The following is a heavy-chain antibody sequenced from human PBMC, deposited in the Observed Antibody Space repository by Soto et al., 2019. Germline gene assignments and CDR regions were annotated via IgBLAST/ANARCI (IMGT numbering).Heavy chain of an antibody. CDR2: IYWDDDQ. D-gene: IGHD2-2*01. V-gene: IGHV2-5*02. J-gene: IGHJ3*01. CDR3: AHAYGGTSWPNDAFDV. Sequence: QITLKESGPTLVKPTQTLTLTCTFSGFSLSADGVGVGWIRQPPGKALERLALIYWDDDQRYSPSLKTKLTVTKDTSQNQVVLTMPNMGLVDTATYYCAHAYGGTSWPNDAFDVWGQATAVTVSS. CDR1: GFSLSADGVG.